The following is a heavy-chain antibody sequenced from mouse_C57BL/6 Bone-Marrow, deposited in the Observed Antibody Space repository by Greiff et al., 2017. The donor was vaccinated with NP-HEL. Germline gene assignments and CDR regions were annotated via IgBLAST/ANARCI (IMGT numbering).Heavy chain of an antibody. CDR2: IDPSDSYT. CDR3: ARRRITTVDY. V-gene: IGHV1-50*01. Sequence: QVQLKQPGAELVKPGASVKLSCKASGYTFTSYWMQWVKQRPGQGLEWIGEIDPSDSYTNYNQKFKGKATLTVDTSSSTAYMQLSSLTSEDSAVYYCARRRITTVDYWGQGTTLTVSS. CDR1: GYTFTSYW. J-gene: IGHJ2*01. D-gene: IGHD1-1*01.